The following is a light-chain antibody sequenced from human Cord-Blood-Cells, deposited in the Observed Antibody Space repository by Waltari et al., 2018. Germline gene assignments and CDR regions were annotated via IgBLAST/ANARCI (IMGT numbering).Light chain of an antibody. J-gene: IGLJ1*01. Sequence: QSALTQPASVSGSPGQSITISCTGTSSDVGGYNYVSWYQQHPGKAPKPMIYDVINRPSGVSNRFSGSKSGNTASLTISGLQAEDEADYYCSSYTSSSTLFGTGTKVTVL. CDR1: SSDVGGYNY. CDR2: DVI. V-gene: IGLV2-14*01. CDR3: SSYTSSSTL.